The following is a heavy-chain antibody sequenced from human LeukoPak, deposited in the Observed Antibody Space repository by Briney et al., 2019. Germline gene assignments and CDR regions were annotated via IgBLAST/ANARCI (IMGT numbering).Heavy chain of an antibody. Sequence: ASVKVSCKASGYTFTSYGISWVRQAPGQGLEWMGWISAYNGNTNYAQKLQGRVTMTRDTSTSTVYMELSSLRSEDTAVYYCARGDRLSSGWYSYWGQGTLVTVSS. CDR2: ISAYNGNT. CDR1: GYTFTSYG. CDR3: ARGDRLSSGWYSY. V-gene: IGHV1-18*01. D-gene: IGHD6-19*01. J-gene: IGHJ4*02.